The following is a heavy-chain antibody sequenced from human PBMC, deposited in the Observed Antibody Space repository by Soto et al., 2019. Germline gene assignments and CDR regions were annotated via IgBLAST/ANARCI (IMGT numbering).Heavy chain of an antibody. CDR2: IYDSVNT. CDR3: ARVDHRGYFATLTDY. CDR1: GDSLSSGGHY. V-gene: IGHV4-31*03. D-gene: IGHD3-9*01. J-gene: IGHJ4*02. Sequence: SETLSLTCTVSGDSLSSGGHYWSWIRQHPGKGLEWIRHIYDSVNTYYSPSLRSRVTISADMSKNQFSLNLRSVTAADTAVYYCARVDHRGYFATLTDYWGQGTLVTVSS.